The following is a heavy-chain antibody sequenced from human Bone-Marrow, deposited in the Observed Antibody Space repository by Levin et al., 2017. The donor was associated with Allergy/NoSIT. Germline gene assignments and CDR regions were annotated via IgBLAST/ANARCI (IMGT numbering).Heavy chain of an antibody. CDR1: GFTFSDYW. CDR2: IRQDGSEE. V-gene: IGHV3-7*01. CDR3: VVTTRSRAFDF. D-gene: IGHD4-17*01. J-gene: IGHJ3*01. Sequence: PGGSLRLSCATSGFTFSDYWMSRVRQAPEKGLEWVASIRQDGSEEKYADSMKGRFSISRDNAKNSAYLQMNTLRGEDTAVYYCVVTTRSRAFDFWGRGTKVTVSS.